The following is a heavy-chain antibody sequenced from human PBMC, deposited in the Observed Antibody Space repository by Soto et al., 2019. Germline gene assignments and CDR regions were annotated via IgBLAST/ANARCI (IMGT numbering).Heavy chain of an antibody. V-gene: IGHV1-3*05. J-gene: IGHJ4*02. CDR1: GYTFTSYD. D-gene: IGHD1-20*01. CDR3: ARDKITGIHDY. CDR2: INAGNGNT. Sequence: QVQLVQSGAEEKKPGASVKVSCKASGYTFTSYDMHWVRQAPGQRLEWMGWINAGNGNTKYSQKFQGRVIITRDTSASTAYMELSSLRSEDTAVYYCARDKITGIHDYWGQGTLVTVSS.